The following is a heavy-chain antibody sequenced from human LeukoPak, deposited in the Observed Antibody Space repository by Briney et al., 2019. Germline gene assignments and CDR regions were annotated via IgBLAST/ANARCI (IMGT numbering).Heavy chain of an antibody. CDR2: IVVGSDNT. D-gene: IGHD6-13*01. CDR1: GFTFTSRSA. J-gene: IGHJ4*02. CDR3: AAPYSSTWFDY. Sequence: SVKVSCKASGFTFTSRSAVQWVRQARGQRLAWIGWIVVGSDNTNYAQKFQERVTITRDMSTSTAYMELSSLTSEDTAVYYCAAPYSSTWFDYWGQGTLVTVSS. V-gene: IGHV1-58*01.